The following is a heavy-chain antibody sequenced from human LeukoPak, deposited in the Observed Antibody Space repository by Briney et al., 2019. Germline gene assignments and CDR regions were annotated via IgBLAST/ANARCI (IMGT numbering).Heavy chain of an antibody. V-gene: IGHV3-23*01. CDR1: GFTFSTYA. Sequence: GGSLRLSRAASGFTFSTYAMNWVRQAPGKGLEWVSAIIGNGRRTSYADSVKGRFTISRDNAKNTLDLQMNSLTAGDTAVYFCARGGSDYIWGSNRPFEYWGQGTLVTVSS. J-gene: IGHJ4*02. CDR3: ARGGSDYIWGSNRPFEY. D-gene: IGHD3-16*02. CDR2: IIGNGRRT.